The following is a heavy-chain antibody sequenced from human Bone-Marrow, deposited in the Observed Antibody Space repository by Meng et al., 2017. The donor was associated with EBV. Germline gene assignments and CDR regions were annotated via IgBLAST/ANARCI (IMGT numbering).Heavy chain of an antibody. J-gene: IGHJ4*02. V-gene: IGHV4-34*01. Sequence: QLQQWGAGLFKPSATLSRNCAFYVVSLIDSDWNWIRQSPGKGLEWIGEINHSGNADYNPSLKSRVTISVDTSKNHFSLKLSSVTAADTAVYYCARGVWDHWGQGILVTVSS. CDR2: INHSGNA. D-gene: IGHD1-26*01. CDR3: ARGVWDH. CDR1: VVSLIDSD.